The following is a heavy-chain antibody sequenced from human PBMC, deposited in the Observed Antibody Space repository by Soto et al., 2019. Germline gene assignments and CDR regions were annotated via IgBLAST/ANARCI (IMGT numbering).Heavy chain of an antibody. CDR1: GYTFTSYG. CDR3: ARDRYDGSGSQLPSCFDP. D-gene: IGHD3-10*01. CDR2: ISAYNGNT. Sequence: QVQLVQSGAEVKKPGASVKVSCKASGYTFTSYGISWVRQAPGQGLEWMGWISAYNGNTNYAQKXQGRVPMTTAXXTXTXXMELRSRRPHDTAVYYCARDRYDGSGSQLPSCFDPSGQGTLVTVSS. J-gene: IGHJ5*02. V-gene: IGHV1-18*01.